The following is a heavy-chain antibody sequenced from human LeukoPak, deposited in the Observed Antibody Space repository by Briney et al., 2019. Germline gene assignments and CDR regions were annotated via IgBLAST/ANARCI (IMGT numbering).Heavy chain of an antibody. D-gene: IGHD5-12*01. V-gene: IGHV3-11*01. Sequence: GGSLRLSCAASGFTFSAYYMSWIRQAPGKGLEWVSYISTTGSTIKYADSVKGRFTISRDNAKNSLFLHMNSLRAEDTAVYYCVRRKAAYTGYDIIDYWGQGTLITVSP. J-gene: IGHJ4*02. CDR1: GFTFSAYY. CDR3: VRRKAAYTGYDIIDY. CDR2: ISTTGSTI.